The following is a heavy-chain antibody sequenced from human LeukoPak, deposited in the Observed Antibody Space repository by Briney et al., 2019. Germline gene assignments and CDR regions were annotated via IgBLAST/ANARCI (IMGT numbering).Heavy chain of an antibody. J-gene: IGHJ6*04. V-gene: IGHV3-21*01. CDR2: ITSDSRYM. D-gene: IGHD3-10*02. Sequence: GGSLRLSCAASGFTFSSYNMNWVRQAPGKGLEWVSSITSDSRYMYYADSVKGRFTISRDNAKNSLYLQMNSLRAEDTAVYYCAELGITMIGGVWGKGTTVTISS. CDR3: AELGITMIGGV. CDR1: GFTFSSYN.